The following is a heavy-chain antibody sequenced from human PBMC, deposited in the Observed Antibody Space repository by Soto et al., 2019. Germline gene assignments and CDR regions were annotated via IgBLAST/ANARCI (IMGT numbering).Heavy chain of an antibody. CDR3: AILSYGHRGAT. D-gene: IGHD5-18*01. CDR1: GFTFSSYG. Sequence: QVQLVESGGGVVQPGRSLRLSCAASGFTFSSYGMHWVRQAPGKGLEWVAVISYDGSNKYYADSVKGRFTISRDNSKNTLYLQMNSLRAEDTAVYYCAILSYGHRGATWGQGTLVTVSS. CDR2: ISYDGSNK. J-gene: IGHJ4*02. V-gene: IGHV3-30*03.